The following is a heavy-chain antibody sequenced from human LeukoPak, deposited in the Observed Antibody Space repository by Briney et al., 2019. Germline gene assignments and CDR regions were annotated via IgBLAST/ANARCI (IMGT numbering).Heavy chain of an antibody. CDR1: GGSISSYY. J-gene: IGHJ4*02. V-gene: IGHV4-59*08. CDR2: IYYSGST. D-gene: IGHD2-21*01. CDR3: ASLADWHIAKNYYFDY. Sequence: SETMSLTSNVDGGSISSYYWSWNRQPPGKGLEWIGYIYYSGSTNYNPSLKSRVTISVDTSKNQFSLKLSSLTAANTAVYYCASLADWHIAKNYYFDYWGQGTLVTVSS.